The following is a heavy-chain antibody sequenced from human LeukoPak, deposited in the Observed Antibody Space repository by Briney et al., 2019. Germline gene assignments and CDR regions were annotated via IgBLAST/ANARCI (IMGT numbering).Heavy chain of an antibody. CDR3: ANHGVYSGSYSMDV. CDR1: GFTYSSYA. Sequence: PGGSLRLSCAASGFTYSSYAMSWVRQAPGKGLEWVSSISGSGGDTYYADSVKGRFTISRDNSKNTLYLQMNRLRAEETAVYYCANHGVYSGSYSMDVWGQGTTVIVSS. V-gene: IGHV3-23*01. J-gene: IGHJ6*02. CDR2: ISGSGGDT. D-gene: IGHD1-26*01.